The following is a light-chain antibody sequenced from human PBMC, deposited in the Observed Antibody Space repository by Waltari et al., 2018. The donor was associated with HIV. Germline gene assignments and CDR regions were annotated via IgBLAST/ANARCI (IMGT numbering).Light chain of an antibody. V-gene: IGLV2-14*01. CDR2: EVS. J-gene: IGLJ2*01. CDR1: SSDVGGYNA. CDR3: SSYTSSDTVV. Sequence: QSALTQPASVSGSPGQSISISCTGTSSDVGGYNAVSWYQQHQAKAPKLVILEVSNRPSGVSNRFSGSKSGNRASLTISGLQAEDEAYYYCSSYTSSDTVVFGGGTKVTVL.